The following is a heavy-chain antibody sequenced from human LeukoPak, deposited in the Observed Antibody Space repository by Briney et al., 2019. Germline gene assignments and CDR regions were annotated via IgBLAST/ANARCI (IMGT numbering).Heavy chain of an antibody. CDR2: IYYSGST. V-gene: IGHV4-30-4*08. CDR3: ARVNGGDYDSLVYYYYGMDV. CDR1: GGSISSHY. Sequence: PSETLSLTCTVSGGSISSHYWSWLRQPPGKGLEWIGYIYYSGSTYYNPSLKSRVTISVDTSKNQFSLKLSSVTAAGTAVYYCARVNGGDYDSLVYYYYGMDVWGQGTTVTVSS. J-gene: IGHJ6*02. D-gene: IGHD4-17*01.